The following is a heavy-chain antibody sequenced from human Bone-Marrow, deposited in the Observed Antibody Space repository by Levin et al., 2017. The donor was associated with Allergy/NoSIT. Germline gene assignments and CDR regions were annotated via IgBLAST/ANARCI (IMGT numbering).Heavy chain of an antibody. CDR3: ASANQGDCGGQGRGWFDP. CDR1: GFTFSTYW. J-gene: IGHJ5*02. D-gene: IGHD2-21*02. Sequence: GGSLRLSCQASGFTFSTYWMSWVRQAPGKGLEWVANIKQDGSEKYYADSVKGRFTISRDNAENSLYLQMNSLRADDTAVYYCASANQGDCGGQGRGWFDPWGQGTLVTVSS. CDR2: IKQDGSEK. V-gene: IGHV3-7*01.